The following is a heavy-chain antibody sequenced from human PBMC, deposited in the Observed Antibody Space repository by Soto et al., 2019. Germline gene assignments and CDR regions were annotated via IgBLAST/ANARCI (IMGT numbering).Heavy chain of an antibody. V-gene: IGHV1-69*13. CDR2: IIPIFGTA. D-gene: IGHD5-18*01. CDR3: ARDQDTAMAQGYYYGMDV. Sequence: GASVKVSCKASGGTFSSYAISWVRQAPGQGLEWMGGIIPIFGTANYAQKFQGRVTITADESTSTAYMELSSLRSEDTAVYYCARDQDTAMAQGYYYGMDVWGQGTTVTVSS. J-gene: IGHJ6*02. CDR1: GGTFSSYA.